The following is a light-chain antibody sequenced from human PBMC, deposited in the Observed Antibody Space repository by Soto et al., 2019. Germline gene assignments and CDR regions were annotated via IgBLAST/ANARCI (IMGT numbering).Light chain of an antibody. J-gene: IGKJ1*01. Sequence: EIVMTPSPATLSVSPGERATLSCRASQSISSNLAWYQQKPGQAPRLLIYGASSRATGIPDRFSGSGSGTDFTLTISRLEPADFAVYYCQRYGSSRPWTFGQGTKVDIK. V-gene: IGKV3-20*01. CDR3: QRYGSSRPWT. CDR1: QSISSN. CDR2: GAS.